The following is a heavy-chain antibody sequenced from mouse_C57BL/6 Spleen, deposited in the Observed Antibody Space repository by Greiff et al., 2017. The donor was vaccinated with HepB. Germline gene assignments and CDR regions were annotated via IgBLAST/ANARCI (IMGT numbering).Heavy chain of an antibody. CDR3: ARGDYYGSRVFDY. J-gene: IGHJ2*01. CDR2: IYPGSGST. Sequence: VQLQQPGAELVKPGASVKMSCKASGYTFTSYWITWVKQRPGQGLEWIGDIYPGSGSTNYNEKFKSKATLTVDTSSSTAYMQLSSLTSEDSAVYYCARGDYYGSRVFDYWGQGTTLTVSS. V-gene: IGHV1-55*01. CDR1: GYTFTSYW. D-gene: IGHD1-1*01.